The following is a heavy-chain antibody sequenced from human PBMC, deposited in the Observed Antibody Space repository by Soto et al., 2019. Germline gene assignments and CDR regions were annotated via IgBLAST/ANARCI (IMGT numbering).Heavy chain of an antibody. Sequence: VSCKASGYSFTSYFMHWVRQAPGQGPEWMGIIDPDGGSTSYAQKFQGRVTMTTDTSTSTVYVELSSLRSEDTAVYYCASLIGVDTLRDYWGQGTLVTVSS. D-gene: IGHD3-3*01. CDR3: ASLIGVDTLRDY. J-gene: IGHJ4*02. CDR1: GYSFTSYF. CDR2: IDPDGGST. V-gene: IGHV1-46*01.